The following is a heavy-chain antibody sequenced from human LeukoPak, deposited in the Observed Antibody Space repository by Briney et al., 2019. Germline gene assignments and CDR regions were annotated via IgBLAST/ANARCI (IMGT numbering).Heavy chain of an antibody. CDR2: ISAYNGNT. Sequence: ASVKVSCKASGYTFTGYYMYWVRQAPGQGLEWMGWISAYNGNTNYAQKLQGRVTMTTDTSTSTAYMELRSLRSDDTAVYYCARVSSTPDYDFWSGYGDYWGQGTLVTVSS. CDR1: GYTFTGYY. CDR3: ARVSSTPDYDFWSGYGDY. V-gene: IGHV1-18*04. J-gene: IGHJ4*02. D-gene: IGHD3-3*01.